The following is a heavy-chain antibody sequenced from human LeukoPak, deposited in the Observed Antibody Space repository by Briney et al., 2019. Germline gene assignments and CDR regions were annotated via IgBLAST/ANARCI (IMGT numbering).Heavy chain of an antibody. V-gene: IGHV4-59*12. CDR3: ARGASRLIAAAGKEIDY. CDR2: IYYSGST. CDR1: GGSISSYY. D-gene: IGHD6-13*01. J-gene: IGHJ4*02. Sequence: SETLSLTCTLSGGSISSYYWSWIRQPPGKGLEWIGYIYYSGSTNYNPSLKSRVTISVDTSKNQFSLKLSSVTAADTAVYYCARGASRLIAAAGKEIDYWGQGTLVTVSS.